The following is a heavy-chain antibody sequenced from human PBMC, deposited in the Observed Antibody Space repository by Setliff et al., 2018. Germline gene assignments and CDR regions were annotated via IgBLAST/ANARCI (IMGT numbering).Heavy chain of an antibody. Sequence: SETLSLTCTVSGGSISGFAWNWIRQFPGKRLEWIGEISSSGGTLYTPSLKSRVTISVDTSKNQFSLKLSSVTAADTAVYYCARRYNFWSGYFDYWGQGTLVTVSS. CDR2: ISSSGGT. D-gene: IGHD3-3*01. V-gene: IGHV4-59*12. J-gene: IGHJ4*02. CDR3: ARRYNFWSGYFDY. CDR1: GGSISGFA.